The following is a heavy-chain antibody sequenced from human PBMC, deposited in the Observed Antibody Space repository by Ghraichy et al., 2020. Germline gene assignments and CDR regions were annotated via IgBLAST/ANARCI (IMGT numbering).Heavy chain of an antibody. CDR3: ARGGGEQQLAHFDY. V-gene: IGHV3-64*01. D-gene: IGHD6-13*01. CDR1: GFTFSSYA. Sequence: KVSCAASGFTFSSYAMHWVRQAPGKGLEYVSAISSNGGSTYYANSVKDRFTISRDNSKNTLYLQMGSLRAEDMAVYYCARGGGEQQLAHFDYWGQGTLVTVSS. CDR2: ISSNGGST. J-gene: IGHJ4*02.